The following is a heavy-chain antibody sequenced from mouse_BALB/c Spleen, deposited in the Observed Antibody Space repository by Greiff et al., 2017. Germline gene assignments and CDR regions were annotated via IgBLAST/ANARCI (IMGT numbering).Heavy chain of an antibody. CDR2: INSNGGST. Sequence: EVNVVESGGGLVQPGGSLKLSCAASGFTFSSYGMSWVRQTPDKRLELVATINSNGGSTYYPDSVKGRFTISRDNAKNTLYLQMSSLKSEDTAMYYCARNTLDYWGQGTTLTVSS. J-gene: IGHJ2*01. CDR3: ARNTLDY. V-gene: IGHV5-6-3*01. CDR1: GFTFSSYG.